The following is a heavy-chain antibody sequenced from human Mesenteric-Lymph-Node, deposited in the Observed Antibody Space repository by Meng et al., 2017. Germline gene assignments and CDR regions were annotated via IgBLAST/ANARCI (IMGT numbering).Heavy chain of an antibody. CDR3: ARDGRSGYYGSGSDDAFDI. J-gene: IGHJ3*02. Sequence: SETLSLTCAVYGGSFSGYYWSWIRQPPGKGLEWIGYIYYSGSTYYNPSLKSRVTISVDTSKNQFSLKLSSVTAADTAVYYCARDGRSGYYGSGSDDAFDIWGQGTMVTVSS. CDR2: IYYSGST. V-gene: IGHV4-34*09. CDR1: GGSFSGYY. D-gene: IGHD3-10*01.